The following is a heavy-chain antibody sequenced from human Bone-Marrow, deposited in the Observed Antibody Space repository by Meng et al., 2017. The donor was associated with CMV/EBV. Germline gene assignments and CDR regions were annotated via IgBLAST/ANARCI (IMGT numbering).Heavy chain of an antibody. Sequence: VQWRRSGTDVKRPGAPVNVSVKAPGYTLTDDNKHGGSQPPGQWFEGMWVINLNTDTNYAQNFQGRVTMPREMPTNTAYMELRGLTSGDTAVYYCARGGEWLEWGDFDYWGQGTLVTVSS. CDR2: INLNTDT. CDR1: GYTLTDDN. D-gene: IGHD6-19*01. V-gene: IGHV1-2*02. CDR3: ARGGEWLEWGDFDY. J-gene: IGHJ4*02.